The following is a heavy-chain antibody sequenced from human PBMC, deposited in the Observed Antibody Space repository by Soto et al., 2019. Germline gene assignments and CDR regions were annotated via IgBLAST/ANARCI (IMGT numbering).Heavy chain of an antibody. V-gene: IGHV1-8*01. J-gene: IGHJ2*01. CDR2: MNPNSGNT. D-gene: IGHD6-6*01. CDR1: GYTFTSYD. Sequence: QVQLVQSGAEVKKPGASVKVSCKASGYTFTSYDINWVRQATGQGLEWMGWMNPNSGNTGYAQKFQGRVTMTRNTSISTAYMELSSLRSEDTAVYYCERATSIAARRKWYFDLWCRGTLVTVSS. CDR3: ERATSIAARRKWYFDL.